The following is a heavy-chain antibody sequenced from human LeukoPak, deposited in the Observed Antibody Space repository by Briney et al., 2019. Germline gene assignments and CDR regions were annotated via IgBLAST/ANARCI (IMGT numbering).Heavy chain of an antibody. CDR3: ARQEWFGELLDAFDI. CDR1: GYSISSGYY. CDR2: IYHSGST. D-gene: IGHD3-10*01. V-gene: IGHV4-38-2*02. Sequence: PSETLSLTCTVSGYSISSGYYWGWIRQPPGKGLEWIGSIYHSGSTYYNPSLKSRVTISVDTSKNQLSLKLSSVTAADTAVYYCARQEWFGELLDAFDIWGQGTMVTVSS. J-gene: IGHJ3*02.